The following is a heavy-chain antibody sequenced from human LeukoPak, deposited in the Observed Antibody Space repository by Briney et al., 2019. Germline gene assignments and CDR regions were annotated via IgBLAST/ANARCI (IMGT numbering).Heavy chain of an antibody. J-gene: IGHJ4*02. D-gene: IGHD2-2*02. Sequence: GGSLRLSCAASGFTFSVYAMSWVRQAPGKGLEWVSGISGCSSHTKDADFVRGRFTIYRDNSRNTLFLQLNSLTAEDTAVYYCAKEHDYTNAAPEWGFDSWGQGSLVIVSS. CDR2: ISGCSSHT. CDR3: AKEHDYTNAAPEWGFDS. V-gene: IGHV3-23*01. CDR1: GFTFSVYA.